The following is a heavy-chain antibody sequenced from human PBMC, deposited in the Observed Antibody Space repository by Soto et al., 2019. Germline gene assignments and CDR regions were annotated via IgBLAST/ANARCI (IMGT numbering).Heavy chain of an antibody. CDR3: AKRAYGSDFDY. CDR2: ISGSGDST. J-gene: IGHJ4*02. Sequence: EVQLLESGGGLEQPGGSLRLSCAASGFTFSSYAMNWVRQAPGKGLEWVSVISGSGDSTYYADSVKGRFTISRDNSKNTLYLQMNSLRAEDTAVYYCAKRAYGSDFDYWGQGTLVNVSS. V-gene: IGHV3-23*01. CDR1: GFTFSSYA. D-gene: IGHD3-10*01.